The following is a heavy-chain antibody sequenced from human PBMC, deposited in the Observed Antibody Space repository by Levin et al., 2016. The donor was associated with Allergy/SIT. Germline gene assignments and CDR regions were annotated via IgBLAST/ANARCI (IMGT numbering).Heavy chain of an antibody. D-gene: IGHD3-10*01. CDR3: ARAMVPDY. V-gene: IGHV4-31*02. CDR2: IYYSGST. J-gene: IGHJ4*02. Sequence: WIRQPPGKGLEWIGYIYYSGSTYYNPSLKSRVTISVDTSKNQFSLKLSSVTAADTAVYYCARAMVPDYWGQGTLVTVSS.